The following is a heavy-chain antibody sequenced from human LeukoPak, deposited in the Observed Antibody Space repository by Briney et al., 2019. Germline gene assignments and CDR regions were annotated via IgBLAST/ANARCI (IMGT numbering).Heavy chain of an antibody. Sequence: PGGSLRLSCAASGFTFSSYGMHWVRHAQGKGLERVAVIWYDGSNKYYADSVKGRFTISRDNSKNTLYLQMNSLRAEDTAVYYCGKGHAVAGTYWFDPWGQGTLVTVSS. D-gene: IGHD6-19*01. J-gene: IGHJ5*02. V-gene: IGHV3-33*06. CDR2: IWYDGSNK. CDR3: GKGHAVAGTYWFDP. CDR1: GFTFSSYG.